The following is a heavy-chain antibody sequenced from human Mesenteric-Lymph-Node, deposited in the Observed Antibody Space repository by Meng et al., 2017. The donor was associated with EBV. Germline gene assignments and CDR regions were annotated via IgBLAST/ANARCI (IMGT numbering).Heavy chain of an antibody. V-gene: IGHV3-21*06. Sequence: EVQLVDSGGGLVKPGGSLRLSCAASGFTFSTYTMNWVRQAPGKGLEWVSSISSISSYIYYADSVKGRFTISRDNARNSLYLQMDSLRAEDTAVYYCARGHGDYHPSNYFDYWGQGALVTVSS. CDR2: ISSISSYI. D-gene: IGHD4-17*01. J-gene: IGHJ4*02. CDR3: ARGHGDYHPSNYFDY. CDR1: GFTFSTYT.